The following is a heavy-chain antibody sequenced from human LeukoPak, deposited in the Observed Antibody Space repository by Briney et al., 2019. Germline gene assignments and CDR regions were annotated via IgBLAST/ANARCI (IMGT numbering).Heavy chain of an antibody. Sequence: PSETLSFTCTVSGGSISGYFWSWIRQPPGMGLEWIGYISYSGSATYNPSLKSRVTISVDTSRNQFSLKMTSVTAADTAVYCCARRNYGDYDHYFDYWGQGTLVTVSS. CDR2: ISYSGSA. CDR3: ARRNYGDYDHYFDY. CDR1: GGSISGYF. D-gene: IGHD4-17*01. J-gene: IGHJ4*02. V-gene: IGHV4-59*08.